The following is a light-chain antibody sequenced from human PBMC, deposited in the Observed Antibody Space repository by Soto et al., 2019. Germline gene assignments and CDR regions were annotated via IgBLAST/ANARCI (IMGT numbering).Light chain of an antibody. CDR2: GNS. J-gene: IGLJ1*01. V-gene: IGLV1-40*01. Sequence: QSVLTQPPSVSGAPGQRVTISCTGSSSNIGAGYDVHWYQQLPGTAPKLLIYGNSNRPSGVPDRFSGSKSGTSASLAITGLQAEDEADYYCHSYDSSLSGRGYVFGTGTKVTVL. CDR1: SSNIGAGYD. CDR3: HSYDSSLSGRGYV.